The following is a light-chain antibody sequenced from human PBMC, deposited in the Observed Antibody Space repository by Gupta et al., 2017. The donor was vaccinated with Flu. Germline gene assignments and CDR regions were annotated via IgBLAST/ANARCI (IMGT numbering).Light chain of an antibody. CDR3: ETGDNNSRV. CDR1: RGHSSYT. J-gene: IGLJ3*02. CDR2: LEGRGSY. V-gene: IGLV4-60*02. Sequence: PLLPHSSSPSSSLRSSVKLTCTLSRGHSSYTIARHQQQPGKAPRYLMKLEGRGSYNKGSEVPARFSGSSAGADRSLTRANLQDEDEADYYCETGDNNSRVFGGGTKLTVL.